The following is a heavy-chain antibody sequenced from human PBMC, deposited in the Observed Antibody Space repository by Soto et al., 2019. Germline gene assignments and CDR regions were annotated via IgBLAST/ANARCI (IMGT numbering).Heavy chain of an antibody. J-gene: IGHJ4*02. CDR2: IIPIFGTA. CDR3: ARGELWYTNYYDSSGYWPHY. D-gene: IGHD3-22*01. V-gene: IGHV1-69*06. Sequence: SVKVSCKASGGTFSSYAISWVRQAPGQGLEWMGGIIPIFGTANYAQKFQGRVTITADKSTSTAYMELSSLRSEDTAVYYCARGELWYTNYYDSSGYWPHYWGQGTLVTVSS. CDR1: GGTFSSYA.